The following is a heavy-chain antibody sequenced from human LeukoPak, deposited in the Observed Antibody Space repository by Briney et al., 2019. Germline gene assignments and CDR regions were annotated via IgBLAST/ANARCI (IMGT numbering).Heavy chain of an antibody. CDR3: VRGRATVFLGDS. J-gene: IGHJ4*02. CDR2: ITSGSSYI. D-gene: IGHD4-17*01. V-gene: IGHV3-21*01. CDR1: GFTFSAYG. Sequence: PGGSLRLSCAASGFTFSAYGMSWVRQAPGKGLEWVSSITSGSSYIYYADSVKGRFTISRDNAKKSLYLQMNSLRVEDTALYYCVRGRATVFLGDSWGQGTLVTVSS.